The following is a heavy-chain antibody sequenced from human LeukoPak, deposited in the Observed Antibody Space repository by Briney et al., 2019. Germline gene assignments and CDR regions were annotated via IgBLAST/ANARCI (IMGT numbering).Heavy chain of an antibody. V-gene: IGHV3-30*01. D-gene: IGHD3-9*01. CDR2: ISYDGTNK. J-gene: IGHJ5*02. Sequence: GRSLTLSCAASGFTFSDYAMHWVRQAPGKGLEWVTIISYDGTNKYYADSVKGRFNISRDNCQNTLYLQMNSLRTEDTAVYYCARESYEILAGYYVNWFDPWGQGTLVTVSS. CDR3: ARESYEILAGYYVNWFDP. CDR1: GFTFSDYA.